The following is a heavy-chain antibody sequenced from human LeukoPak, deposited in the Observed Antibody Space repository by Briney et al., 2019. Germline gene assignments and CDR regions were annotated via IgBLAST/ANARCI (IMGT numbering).Heavy chain of an antibody. Sequence: GGSLRLSCAVSGFTVSNYYMSWVRQAPGKGLEWVGRSKNKANSYTTEYAASVKGRFAISRNDSKNSLYLQMNSLRTEDTAVYYCARNSYGDYYFDYWGQGALVTVSS. CDR3: ARNSYGDYYFDY. CDR2: SKNKANSYTT. CDR1: GFTVSNYY. J-gene: IGHJ4*02. D-gene: IGHD4-17*01. V-gene: IGHV3-72*01.